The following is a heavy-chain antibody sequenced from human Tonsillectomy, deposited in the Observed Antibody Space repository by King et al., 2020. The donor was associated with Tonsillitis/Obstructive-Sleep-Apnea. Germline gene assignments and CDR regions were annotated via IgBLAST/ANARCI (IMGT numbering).Heavy chain of an antibody. CDR1: GYSFTSYW. D-gene: IGHD6-13*01. V-gene: IGHV5-51*01. J-gene: IGHJ4*02. CDR3: ARLAAAGISPHLSFDPDY. CDR2: IYPGDSDT. Sequence: QLVQSGAEVKKPGESLKISCKGSGYSFTSYWIGWVRQMPGKGLEWMGIIYPGDSDTRYSPSFQGQVTISADKSISTAYLQWSSLKASDTAMYYCARLAAAGISPHLSFDPDYWGQGTLVTVSS.